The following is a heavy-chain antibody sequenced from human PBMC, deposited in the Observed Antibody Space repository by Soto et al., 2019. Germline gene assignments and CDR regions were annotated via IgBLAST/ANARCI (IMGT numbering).Heavy chain of an antibody. J-gene: IGHJ4*02. Sequence: PSETLSLTCTVSGGSISSGGYYWSWIRQHPGKGLEWIGYIYYSGSTYYNPSLKSRVTISVDTSKNQFSLKLSSVTAADTAVYYCAREAAYDMMYYFDYWAQGTLVTVSS. D-gene: IGHD3-9*01. CDR2: IYYSGST. V-gene: IGHV4-31*03. CDR1: GGSISSGGYY. CDR3: AREAAYDMMYYFDY.